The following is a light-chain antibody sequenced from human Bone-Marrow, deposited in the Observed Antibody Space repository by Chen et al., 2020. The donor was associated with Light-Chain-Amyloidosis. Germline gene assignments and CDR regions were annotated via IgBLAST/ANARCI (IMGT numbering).Light chain of an antibody. J-gene: IGLJ1*01. CDR2: EVT. CDR1: SSDVGGDNH. V-gene: IGLV2-14*01. Sequence: QSALTQPASVSGSPGQSITISCTGTSSDVGGDNHVSWYQQHPDKAPTLMIYEVTNRPSWVPDRCCGYKSDNTASLTISGLQTEEEADYFCSSYTNPNTLGFGRGTRVTGL. CDR3: SSYTNPNTLG.